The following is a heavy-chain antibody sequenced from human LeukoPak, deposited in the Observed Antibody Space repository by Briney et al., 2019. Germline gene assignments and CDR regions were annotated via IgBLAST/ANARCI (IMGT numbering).Heavy chain of an antibody. CDR1: GFTVITND. J-gene: IGHJ4*02. CDR3: ARGVEPLAANTLAY. Sequence: GGSLRLSCAASGFTVITNDMTWVRQAPGKGLEWVSVLYSDGNTKYADSVQGRFTISRDNSKNTLYLEMNSLSPDYTAVYYCARGVEPLAANTLAYWGQGTLVTVSS. D-gene: IGHD1-14*01. CDR2: LYSDGNT. V-gene: IGHV3-53*01.